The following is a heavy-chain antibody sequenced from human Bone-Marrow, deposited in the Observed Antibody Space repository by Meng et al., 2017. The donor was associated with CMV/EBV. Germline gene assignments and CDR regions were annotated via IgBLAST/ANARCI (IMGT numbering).Heavy chain of an antibody. J-gene: IGHJ4*03. CDR2: ISYDGSNK. Sequence: GGSLRLSCAASGFTFSSYAMHWVRQAPGKGLEWVAVISYDGSNKYYADSVKGRFTISRDNSKNTLYLQMNSLRAEDTAVYYCARVGSSRGYYFDYWGQGTTVTVSS. V-gene: IGHV3-30-3*01. CDR3: ARVGSSRGYYFDY. CDR1: GFTFSSYA. D-gene: IGHD1-26*01.